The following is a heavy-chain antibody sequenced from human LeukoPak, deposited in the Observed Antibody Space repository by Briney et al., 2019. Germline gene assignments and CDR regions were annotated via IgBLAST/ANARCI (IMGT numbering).Heavy chain of an antibody. CDR2: IKQDGSEK. Sequence: GGSLRLSCAASGFTFSSYWMSWVRQAPGKGLEWVANIKQDGSEKYYVDSVKGRFTISRDNAKNSLYLQMNSLRAEDTAVYYCAKDNGCSSTSCYMHAFDIWGQGTMVTVSS. CDR3: AKDNGCSSTSCYMHAFDI. CDR1: GFTFSSYW. D-gene: IGHD2-2*02. V-gene: IGHV3-7*03. J-gene: IGHJ3*02.